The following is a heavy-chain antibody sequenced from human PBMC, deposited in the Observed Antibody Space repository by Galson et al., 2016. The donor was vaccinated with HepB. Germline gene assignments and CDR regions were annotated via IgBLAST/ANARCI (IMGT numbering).Heavy chain of an antibody. D-gene: IGHD2-15*01. CDR2: INSDGSST. V-gene: IGHV3-74*01. CDR3: AKDRYCGGGACSWSYFDL. CDR1: GFSINTYW. J-gene: IGHJ4*02. Sequence: SLRLSCAASGFSINTYWMHWVRQAPGKGLVWVSRINSDGSSTNYADSVKGRFTISRDNPKNMVYLQIHSLRVEDTAVYFCAKDRYCGGGACSWSYFDLWGPGIQVTVSS.